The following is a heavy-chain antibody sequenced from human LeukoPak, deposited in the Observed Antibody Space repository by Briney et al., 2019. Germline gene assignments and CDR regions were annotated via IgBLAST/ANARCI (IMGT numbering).Heavy chain of an antibody. D-gene: IGHD1-1*01. J-gene: IGHJ4*02. CDR1: GFTFSSYE. CDR2: ISSSDTTI. V-gene: IGHV3-48*03. CDR3: ARGGYNWNDLDY. Sequence: GGSLRLSCAASGFTFSSYEMNWVRQSPGRGLEWVSYISSSDTTIYYADFVKGRFTISRDNAKNSLYLQMSSMRAEDTAVYYCARGGYNWNDLDYWGQGTLVTVSS.